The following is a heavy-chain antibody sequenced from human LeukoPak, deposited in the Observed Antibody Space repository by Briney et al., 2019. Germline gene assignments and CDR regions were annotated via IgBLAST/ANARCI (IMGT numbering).Heavy chain of an antibody. CDR2: VKTDGSEK. J-gene: IGHJ4*02. D-gene: IGHD2-21*02. V-gene: IGHV3-7*05. CDR3: ATASRGGDSIY. CDR1: GFIFSSSW. Sequence: GGSLRLSCAASGFIFSSSWMSWVRQAPGKGLEWLANVKTDGSEKFYVDSVKGRFTISRDNAKNSLYLQMNSLRAEDTALYYCATASRGGDSIYWGQGTLVTVSS.